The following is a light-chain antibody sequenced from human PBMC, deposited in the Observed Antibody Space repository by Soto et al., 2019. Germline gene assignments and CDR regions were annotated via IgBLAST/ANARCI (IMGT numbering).Light chain of an antibody. CDR3: SSYTSSSLGV. J-gene: IGLJ1*01. CDR1: SSDVGGYNY. Sequence: QSVLTQPASVSGSPGQSMTISCTETSSDVGGYNYVSWYQQHPGKAPKLMIYDVSNRPSGVSNRFSGSKSGNTASLTISGLQAEDEADYYCSSYTSSSLGVFGTGTKVTVL. V-gene: IGLV2-14*01. CDR2: DVS.